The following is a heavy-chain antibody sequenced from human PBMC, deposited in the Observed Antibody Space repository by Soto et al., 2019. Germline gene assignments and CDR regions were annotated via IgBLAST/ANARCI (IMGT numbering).Heavy chain of an antibody. Sequence: QVQLQESGPGLVKPSETLSLTCTVSGGSISSNYWSWIRQPPVKGLEWIGYIYYSGSTTYIPSLKSRVTMSVDTSKNQFSLKLSSVTAADTAVYYCAGQYSFGSYGMDVWGQGTTVTVSS. CDR2: IYYSGST. V-gene: IGHV4-59*08. CDR1: GGSISSNY. D-gene: IGHD5-18*01. CDR3: AGQYSFGSYGMDV. J-gene: IGHJ6*02.